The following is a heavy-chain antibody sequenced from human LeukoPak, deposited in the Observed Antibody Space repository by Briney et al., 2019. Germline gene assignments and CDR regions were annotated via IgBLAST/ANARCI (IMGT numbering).Heavy chain of an antibody. CDR3: AREQNFVVVPAAGWFDP. CDR1: GFTFSSYA. CDR2: ISYDGSNK. Sequence: GGSLRLSCAASGFTFSSYAMHWVRQAPGKGLEWVAVISYDGSNKYYADSVKGRFTISRDNSKNTLYLQMYSLRAEDTAVYYCAREQNFVVVPAAGWFDPWGQGTLVTVSS. V-gene: IGHV3-30-3*01. J-gene: IGHJ5*02. D-gene: IGHD2-2*01.